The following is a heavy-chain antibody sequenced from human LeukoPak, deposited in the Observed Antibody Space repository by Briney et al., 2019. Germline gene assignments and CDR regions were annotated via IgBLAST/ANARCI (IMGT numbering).Heavy chain of an antibody. J-gene: IGHJ4*02. CDR3: AKEGVIVGATTADY. CDR2: ISGSGGST. Sequence: GGSLRHSCAASGFTFSSYAMSWVRQAPGKGLEWVSAISGSGGSTYYADSVKGRFTISRDNSKNTLYLQMNSLRAEDTAVYYCAKEGVIVGATTADYWGQGTLVTVSS. CDR1: GFTFSSYA. D-gene: IGHD1-26*01. V-gene: IGHV3-23*01.